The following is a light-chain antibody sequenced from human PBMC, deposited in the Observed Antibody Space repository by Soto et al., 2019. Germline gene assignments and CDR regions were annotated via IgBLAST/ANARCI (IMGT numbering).Light chain of an antibody. V-gene: IGKV3-20*01. CDR2: GAS. CDR1: QSVSSSY. J-gene: IGKJ5*01. Sequence: EIVLTQAPVTLTLSPGEIATLSCSASQSVSSSYLAWYQQKPGQAPRLLIYGASSRATGIPDRFGGSGSGTDFTLTISRLEPEDFAVYYCQKYGSSPINFGQGTRLEIK. CDR3: QKYGSSPIN.